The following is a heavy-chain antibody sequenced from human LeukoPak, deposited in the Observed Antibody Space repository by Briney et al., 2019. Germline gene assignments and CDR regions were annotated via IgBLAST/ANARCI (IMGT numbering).Heavy chain of an antibody. CDR3: ARERNSGDYGNAFDV. V-gene: IGHV1-2*02. J-gene: IGHJ3*01. D-gene: IGHD4-17*01. Sequence: GASVKVSCKTSGYTFTDYYIHWLRQAPGQGLEWMGWINPKRGVTTYSQKFQGRVTMTRDTPITTAYMELSRLRSDDTSMYYCARERNSGDYGNAFDVWGQGTKVTV. CDR2: INPKRGVT. CDR1: GYTFTDYY.